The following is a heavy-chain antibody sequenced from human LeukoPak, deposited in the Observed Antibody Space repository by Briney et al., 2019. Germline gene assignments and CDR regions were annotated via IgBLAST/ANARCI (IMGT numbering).Heavy chain of an antibody. Sequence: GASVKVSRKASGYTFTGHYMHWVRQAPGQGLEWMGRINPNSGGTNYAQKFQGRVTMTRDTSISTAYMELSRLRSDDTAVYYCARVPPRGNGSYNLFDYWGQGTLVTVSS. CDR2: INPNSGGT. CDR3: ARVPPRGNGSYNLFDY. CDR1: GYTFTGHY. D-gene: IGHD1-26*01. J-gene: IGHJ4*02. V-gene: IGHV1-2*06.